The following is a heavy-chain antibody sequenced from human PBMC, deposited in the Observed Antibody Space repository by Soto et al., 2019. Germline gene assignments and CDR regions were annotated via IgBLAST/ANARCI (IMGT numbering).Heavy chain of an antibody. Sequence: QVQLQESGPGLVKPSETLSLTCTVSGDSVISATYYWSWIRQPPGKGLEWIGYIYYEGGTTHNSSLKSGVTISPDTSRSQLSLQLTSATPADTAVYYCARVLAGIAAAYDAFDVWGQGTMVTVSS. CDR1: GDSVISATYY. D-gene: IGHD6-13*01. J-gene: IGHJ3*01. V-gene: IGHV4-61*01. CDR3: ARVLAGIAAAYDAFDV. CDR2: IYYEGGT.